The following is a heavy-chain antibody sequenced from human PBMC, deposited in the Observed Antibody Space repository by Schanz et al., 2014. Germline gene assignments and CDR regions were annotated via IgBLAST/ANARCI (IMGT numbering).Heavy chain of an antibody. CDR2: INPSGGGT. CDR1: GYTFVSYS. D-gene: IGHD6-19*01. J-gene: IGHJ4*02. CDR3: ARGGYSSGWYDRDIAHFDY. V-gene: IGHV1-46*01. Sequence: QVQLVQSGAEVKKPGASVKVSCKASGYTFVSYSMHWVRQAPGQGLEWMGIINPSGGGTSYALRFQDRVTVTRDTSRSTVYMELSSLRSEDTAVYYCARGGYSSGWYDRDIAHFDYRGQGTLVTVSS.